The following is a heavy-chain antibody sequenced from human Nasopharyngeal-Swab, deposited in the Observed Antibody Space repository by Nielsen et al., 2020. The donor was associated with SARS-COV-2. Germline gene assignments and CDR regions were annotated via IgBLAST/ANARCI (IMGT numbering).Heavy chain of an antibody. J-gene: IGHJ6*02. CDR3: ARRSSLYSSSSNYYYGIDA. D-gene: IGHD6-6*01. CDR2: MSSTGSYI. V-gene: IGHV3-21*01. Sequence: VRQAPGKGLEWVSYMSSTGSYIYYADSVKGRFTISRDNAENSLYLQMNSLRAEDTAVYYCARRSSLYSSSSNYYYGIDAWGQGTTVTVSS.